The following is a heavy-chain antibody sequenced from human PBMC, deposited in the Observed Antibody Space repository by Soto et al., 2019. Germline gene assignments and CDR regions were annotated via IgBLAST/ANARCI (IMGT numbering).Heavy chain of an antibody. D-gene: IGHD2-2*01. J-gene: IGHJ6*02. V-gene: IGHV1-2*04. CDR2: INPNSGGT. CDR3: ARGHSVWYCSSTSCYWPSYYYGMDV. CDR1: GYTFTGYY. Sequence: ASVKVSCKASGYTFTGYYMYWVRQAPGQGLEWMGWINPNSGGTNYAQKFQGWVTMTRDTSISTAYMELSRLRSDDTAVYYCARGHSVWYCSSTSCYWPSYYYGMDVWGQGTTVTVSS.